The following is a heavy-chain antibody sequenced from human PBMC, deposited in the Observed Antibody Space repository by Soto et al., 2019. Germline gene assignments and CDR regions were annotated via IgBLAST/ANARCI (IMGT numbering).Heavy chain of an antibody. D-gene: IGHD3-9*01. CDR1: GGSISSSSYY. CDR2: IYYSGST. V-gene: IGHV4-39*01. J-gene: IGHJ4*02. Sequence: QLQLQESGPGLVKPSETLSLTCTVSGGSISSSSYYWGWIRQPPGKGLEWIGRIYYSGSTYYNPSLKSRVTISVDTSKNQFSLKLSSVTAADTAVYYCARHCHPYYDILTGYYIPHPTPGYYFDYWGQGTLVTVSS. CDR3: ARHCHPYYDILTGYYIPHPTPGYYFDY.